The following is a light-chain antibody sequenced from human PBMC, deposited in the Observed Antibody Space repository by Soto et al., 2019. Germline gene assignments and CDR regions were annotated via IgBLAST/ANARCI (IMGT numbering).Light chain of an antibody. J-gene: IGKJ5*01. V-gene: IGKV2D-29*01. CDR3: MQGIPIPNT. CDR1: QSLLHTDGKTY. Sequence: DIVMTQTPRSLSVTPGQPASISCKSSQSLLHTDGKTYLYWYLQKPGQPPQLLIYGVSNRFSGVPDRFSGSGSGTYFTLKISRVEAEAVGLYYCMQGIPIPNTFGQGTRRAIK. CDR2: GVS.